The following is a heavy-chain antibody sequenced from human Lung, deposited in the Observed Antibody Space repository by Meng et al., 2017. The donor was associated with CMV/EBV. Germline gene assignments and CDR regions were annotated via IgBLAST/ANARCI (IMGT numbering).Heavy chain of an antibody. CDR3: AKEGRYCSSTSCFYYFDY. J-gene: IGHJ4*02. D-gene: IGHD2-2*01. Sequence: XSXXISXXASGFTFDDYTMHWVRQAPGKGLEWVSLISWDGGSTYYADSVKGRFTISRDNSKNSLYLQMNSLRTEDTALYYCAKEGRYCSSTSCFYYFDYWGQGTLVXVSS. CDR2: ISWDGGST. CDR1: GFTFDDYT. V-gene: IGHV3-43*01.